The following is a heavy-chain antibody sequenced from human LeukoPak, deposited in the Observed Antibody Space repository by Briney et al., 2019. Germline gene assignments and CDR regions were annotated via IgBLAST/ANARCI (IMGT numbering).Heavy chain of an antibody. CDR1: GFTSSTYW. CDR3: ARDEPPHYDYVWGSYRPGDY. V-gene: IGHV3-7*01. Sequence: PGGSLRLSCAASGFTSSTYWLGWVRQSPGKGLEWVANIKPDGSEGYYVDSVKGRVTISRDNAKNSLYLQMNSLRAEDTAVYYCARDEPPHYDYVWGSYRPGDYWGQGTLVTVSS. D-gene: IGHD3-16*02. CDR2: IKPDGSEG. J-gene: IGHJ4*02.